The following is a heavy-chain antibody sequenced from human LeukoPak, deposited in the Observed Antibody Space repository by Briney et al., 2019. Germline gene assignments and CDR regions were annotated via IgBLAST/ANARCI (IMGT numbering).Heavy chain of an antibody. J-gene: IGHJ4*02. V-gene: IGHV3-30*18. D-gene: IGHD3-10*01. CDR2: ISYDGSNK. CDR3: AKDSILWFGEPTPEYDY. Sequence: GGSLRLSCAASGFTFSSYGMHWVRQAPGKGLEWVAVISYDGSNKYYADSVKGRFTISRDNSKNTLYRQMNSLRAEDTAVYYCAKDSILWFGEPTPEYDYWGQGTLVTVSS. CDR1: GFTFSSYG.